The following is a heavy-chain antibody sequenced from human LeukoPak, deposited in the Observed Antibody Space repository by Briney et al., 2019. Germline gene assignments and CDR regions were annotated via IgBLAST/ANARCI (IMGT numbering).Heavy chain of an antibody. V-gene: IGHV3-30*02. CDR3: AKTFGSSWYQYYFDY. J-gene: IGHJ4*02. CDR2: IRYDGSNK. D-gene: IGHD6-13*01. Sequence: GGSLRLSCAASGFTFSSYGMHWVRQAPGKGPEWVAFIRYDGSNKYYADSVKGRFTISRDNSKNTLYLQMNSLRAEDTAVYYCAKTFGSSWYQYYFDYWGQGTLVTVSS. CDR1: GFTFSSYG.